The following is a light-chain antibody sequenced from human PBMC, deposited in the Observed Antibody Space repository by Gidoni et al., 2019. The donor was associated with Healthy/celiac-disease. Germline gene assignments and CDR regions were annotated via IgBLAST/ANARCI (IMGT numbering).Light chain of an antibody. CDR1: QSISSY. Sequence: DSKIRQSPSSLSASVGDRVTITCRASQSISSYLNWYQQKPGKAPKLLIYAASSLQSGVPSRFSGSGSGTDFTITISSLQPEDVASYYCQQSYSTPLYTFGQGTKLEIK. J-gene: IGKJ2*01. V-gene: IGKV1-39*01. CDR2: AAS. CDR3: QQSYSTPLYT.